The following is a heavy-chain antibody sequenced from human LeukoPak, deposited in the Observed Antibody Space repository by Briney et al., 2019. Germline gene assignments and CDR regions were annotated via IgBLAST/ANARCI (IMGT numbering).Heavy chain of an antibody. D-gene: IGHD1-1*01. CDR3: ARGLERRPSYYYYYYMDV. J-gene: IGHJ6*03. CDR2: IYYSWSA. Sequence: GTPSLTRAVSGGSLCSFYCSSVARPPRKRLEWIGYIYYSWSANYNPSLKSRVTISVDTSKNQFSLKLSSVTAADTAVYYCARGLERRPSYYYYYYMDVWGKGTTVTISS. CDR1: GGSLCSFY. V-gene: IGHV4-59*01.